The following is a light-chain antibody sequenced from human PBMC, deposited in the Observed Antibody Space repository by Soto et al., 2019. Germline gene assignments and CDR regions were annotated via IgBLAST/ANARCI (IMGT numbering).Light chain of an antibody. V-gene: IGLV2-14*01. Sequence: QSVLTPPASVSGSPRQSTTISCTGASSDVGSYTYVSWYQQHPGKAPKLMIYEVNNRPSGVSNRFSGSKSGNTASLTISGLQAEDEADYYCSSYTSSSTLYVFGTGTKVTVL. J-gene: IGLJ1*01. CDR1: SSDVGSYTY. CDR3: SSYTSSSTLYV. CDR2: EVN.